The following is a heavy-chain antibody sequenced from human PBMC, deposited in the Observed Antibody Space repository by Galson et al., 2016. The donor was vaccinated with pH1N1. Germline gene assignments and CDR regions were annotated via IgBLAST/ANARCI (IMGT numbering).Heavy chain of an antibody. CDR3: ARLPYCDTTSCPFDY. CDR1: GDSVTRDG. CDR2: IYPGDSDT. J-gene: IGHJ4*02. D-gene: IGHD2-2*01. V-gene: IGHV5-51*03. Sequence: QAGAEVKKQGESLRITCQGSGDSVTRDGIARGREMPGKGLEWMGIIYPGDSDTRYSPSFQGQVTISADKSISTAYLQWSSLRASDTAMYYCARLPYCDTTSCPFDYWGQGPLVSVFS.